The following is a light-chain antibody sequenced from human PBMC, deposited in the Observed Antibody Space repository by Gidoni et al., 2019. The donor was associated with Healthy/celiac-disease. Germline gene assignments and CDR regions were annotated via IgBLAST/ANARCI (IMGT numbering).Light chain of an antibody. CDR2: QDS. CDR3: QAWDSSTYVV. V-gene: IGLV3-1*01. CDR1: KLGDKY. Sequence: ELTQPPSVSVSPGQTASITCSGDKLGDKYACWYQQKPGQSPVLVIYQDSKRPSGIPERFSGSNSGNTATLTISGTQAMDEADYYCQAWDSSTYVVFGGGTKLTVL. J-gene: IGLJ2*01.